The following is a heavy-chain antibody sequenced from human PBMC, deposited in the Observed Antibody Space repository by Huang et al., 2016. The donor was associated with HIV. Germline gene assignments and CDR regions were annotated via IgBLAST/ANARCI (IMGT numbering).Heavy chain of an antibody. CDR3: ALKGDSSGWEYFRH. V-gene: IGHV3-30*03. Sequence: QVQLVESGGGVVQPGRSLRLSCAASGFNFSNYVMHWVRQGPGKGLWWVALISYDGSNKYYTDSVKGRFSISRDNSKNTLYLQMNSLRAEDTAVYYCALKGDSSGWEYFRHWGQGTLVTVSS. J-gene: IGHJ1*01. D-gene: IGHD6-19*01. CDR2: ISYDGSNK. CDR1: GFNFSNYV.